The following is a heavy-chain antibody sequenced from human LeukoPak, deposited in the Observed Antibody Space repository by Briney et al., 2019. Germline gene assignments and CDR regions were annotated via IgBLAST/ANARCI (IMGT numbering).Heavy chain of an antibody. D-gene: IGHD6-13*01. V-gene: IGHV3-53*04. CDR1: GFTVSSNY. CDR3: ARDRGYTYWYFDL. J-gene: IGHJ2*01. Sequence: GSLRLSCAASGFTVSSNYMSWVRQAPGKGLEWVSVIYSGGSTYYADSVKGRFTISRHNSKNTLYLQMNSLRAEDTAVYYCARDRGYTYWYFDLWGRGTLVTVSS. CDR2: IYSGGST.